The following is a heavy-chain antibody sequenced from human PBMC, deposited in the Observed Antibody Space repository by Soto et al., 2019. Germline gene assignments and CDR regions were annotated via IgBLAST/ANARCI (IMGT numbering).Heavy chain of an antibody. J-gene: IGHJ3*02. Sequence: SVKFHCKASGYTFTSYGISWVRQAPGQGLEWMGWISAYNGNTNYAQKLQGRVTMTTDTSTSTAYMELRSLRSDDTAVYYCARDYYDSSGYYEGDAFDIWGQGTMVTVSS. CDR3: ARDYYDSSGYYEGDAFDI. V-gene: IGHV1-18*04. CDR2: ISAYNGNT. CDR1: GYTFTSYG. D-gene: IGHD3-22*01.